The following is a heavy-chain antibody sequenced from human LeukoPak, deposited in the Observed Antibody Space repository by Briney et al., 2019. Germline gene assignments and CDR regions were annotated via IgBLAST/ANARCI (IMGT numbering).Heavy chain of an antibody. CDR2: INHSGST. Sequence: SETLSLTCAVSGGSFSGYYWSWIRQPPGKGLEWIGEINHSGSTNYNPSLKSQVTISVDTSKNQFSLKLSSVTAADTAVYYCARDVGYSSGWYNFDYWGQGTLVTVSS. J-gene: IGHJ4*02. V-gene: IGHV4-34*01. D-gene: IGHD6-19*01. CDR3: ARDVGYSSGWYNFDY. CDR1: GGSFSGYY.